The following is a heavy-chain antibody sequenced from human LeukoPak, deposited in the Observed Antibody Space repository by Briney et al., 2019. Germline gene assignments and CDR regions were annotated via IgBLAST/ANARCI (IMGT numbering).Heavy chain of an antibody. CDR1: GFTFSSYA. Sequence: QAGGSLRLSCAASGFTFSSYAMSWVRQAPGKGLEWVSAISGSGGSTYYADSVKGRFTISRDNSKNTLYLQMNSLSAEDTAVYYCAKSYCSSTSCYTEAFDIWGQGTMVTVSS. J-gene: IGHJ3*02. CDR3: AKSYCSSTSCYTEAFDI. V-gene: IGHV3-23*01. CDR2: ISGSGGST. D-gene: IGHD2-2*02.